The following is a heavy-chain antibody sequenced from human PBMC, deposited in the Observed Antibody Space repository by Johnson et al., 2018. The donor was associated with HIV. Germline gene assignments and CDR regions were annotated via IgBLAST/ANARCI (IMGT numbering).Heavy chain of an antibody. CDR1: GFTVSNIY. CDR3: ARRDAALVTAAFDI. V-gene: IGHV3-11*01. Sequence: QVQLVESGGGLVQPGGSLRLSCAASGFTVSNIYMSWVRHAPGKGLEWVSYISSSTDTIYYADSVKGRFTISRDNAKNSLSLQMNSLRAEYTAVYYCARRDAALVTAAFDIWGQGTMVTVSS. D-gene: IGHD5-18*01. CDR2: ISSSTDTI. J-gene: IGHJ3*02.